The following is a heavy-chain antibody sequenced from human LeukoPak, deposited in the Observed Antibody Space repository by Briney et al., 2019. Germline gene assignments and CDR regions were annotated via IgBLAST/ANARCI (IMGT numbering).Heavy chain of an antibody. D-gene: IGHD3-10*01. Sequence: GGSLRLSCAASGFTFSSYAMHWVRQAPGKGLEWVAVISYDGSNKYYADSVKGRFTISRDNSKNTLYLQMNSLRAEDTALYYCARLRGGAYWGQGTLVTVSS. CDR2: ISYDGSNK. J-gene: IGHJ4*02. CDR3: ARLRGGAY. V-gene: IGHV3-30*04. CDR1: GFTFSSYA.